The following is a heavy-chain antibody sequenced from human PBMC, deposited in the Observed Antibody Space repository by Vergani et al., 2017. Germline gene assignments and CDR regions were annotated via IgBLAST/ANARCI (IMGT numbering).Heavy chain of an antibody. J-gene: IGHJ4*02. CDR1: GYTFSNYY. Sequence: QVQVVQSGAEVKKSGASVKVSCKTSGYTFSNYYMHWVRQAPGQGLEWMGIINPSGGHTNYAQKFQGRVTMTRDTSTSTGYMELSSLRSEDTAIYYCARGDYGILTGYRYCGQRTLVTVSA. D-gene: IGHD3-9*01. CDR3: ARGDYGILTGYRY. CDR2: INPSGGHT. V-gene: IGHV1-46*03.